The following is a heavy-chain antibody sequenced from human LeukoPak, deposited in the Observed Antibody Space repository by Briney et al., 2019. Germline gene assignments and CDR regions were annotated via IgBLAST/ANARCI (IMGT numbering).Heavy chain of an antibody. D-gene: IGHD3-22*01. CDR3: ATDPRSGYDAFDI. CDR2: ISAYNGNT. J-gene: IGHJ3*02. CDR1: GYTFTSYD. Sequence: GASVKVSCKASGYTFTSYDISWVRQAPGQGLEWMGWISAYNGNTNYAQKLQGRVTMTTDTSTSTAYMELSSLRSEDTAVYYCATDPRSGYDAFDIWGQGTMVTVSS. V-gene: IGHV1-18*01.